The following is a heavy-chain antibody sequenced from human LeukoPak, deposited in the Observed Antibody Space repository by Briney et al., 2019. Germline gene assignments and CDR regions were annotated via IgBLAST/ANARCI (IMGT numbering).Heavy chain of an antibody. CDR1: GGTFSSYA. CDR2: IIPIFGTA. Sequence: GASVKVSCKASGGTFSSYAISWVRQAPGQGLEWMGGIIPIFGTANYAQKFQGRVTTTTDESTSTAYMELSSLRSEDTAVYYCARVGMATRLSFDIWGQGTMVTVSS. J-gene: IGHJ3*02. D-gene: IGHD5-24*01. V-gene: IGHV1-69*05. CDR3: ARVGMATRLSFDI.